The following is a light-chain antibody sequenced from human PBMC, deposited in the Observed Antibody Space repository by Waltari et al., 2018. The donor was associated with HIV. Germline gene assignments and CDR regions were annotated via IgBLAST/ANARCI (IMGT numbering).Light chain of an antibody. CDR2: YDR. J-gene: IGLJ2*01. V-gene: IGLV3-21*04. CDR1: NIGSKS. CDR3: QVWDSSSEHVV. Sequence: SYVLTQPPSVSVAPGTTARLTCGGNNIGSKSVHWYQHKPGQAPVLVIYYDRERPSGIPERFAGADSGNTATLTINRVEAGDEADYYCQVWDSSSEHVVVGGGTKLTVL.